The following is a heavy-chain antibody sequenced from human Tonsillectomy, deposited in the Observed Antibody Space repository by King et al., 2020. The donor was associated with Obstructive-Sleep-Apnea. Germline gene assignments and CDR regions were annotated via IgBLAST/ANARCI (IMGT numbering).Heavy chain of an antibody. CDR1: GSSVNNNSYS. CDR3: ARDPGRQGPGEDRQFDY. D-gene: IGHD2-21*01. V-gene: IGHV4-39*07. CDR2: IYYSGSI. J-gene: IGHJ4*02. Sequence: QLQESGPGLVKPSETVSLTCTVSGSSVNNNSYSWGWIRQPPGKGLEWIATIYYSGSIYYNPSLKSRVTISVGTSKNQFSLPLGSLTAADTAVYFCARDPGRQGPGEDRQFDYWGQGTLVTVSS.